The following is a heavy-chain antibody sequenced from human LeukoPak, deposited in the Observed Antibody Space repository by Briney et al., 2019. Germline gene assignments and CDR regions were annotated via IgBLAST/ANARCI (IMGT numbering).Heavy chain of an antibody. CDR3: ARQTGSGLFILP. CDR1: GVSISSSNSY. V-gene: IGHV4-39*01. J-gene: IGHJ4*02. Sequence: SETLSLTCTVSGVSISSSNSYWGWIRQPPGKGLEWIGSIYYSGNAYYNASLKSQVSISIDTSKNQFSLKLTSVTAADAAVYYCARQTGSGLFILPGGQGTLVTVSS. CDR2: IYYSGNA. D-gene: IGHD3/OR15-3a*01.